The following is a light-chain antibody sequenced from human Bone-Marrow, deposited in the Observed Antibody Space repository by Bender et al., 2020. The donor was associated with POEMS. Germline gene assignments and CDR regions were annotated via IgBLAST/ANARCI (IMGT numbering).Light chain of an antibody. Sequence: SYELTQPSSVSVSPGQTARITCSGDALPKKYAYWYQQKSGQAPVLVIYEDIKRPSGIPERFSGSSSGTTVTLTISGVQAEDEADYYCQSVDSSDDTWVFGGGTKLTVL. V-gene: IGLV3-25*03. CDR2: EDI. J-gene: IGLJ3*02. CDR1: ALPKKY. CDR3: QSVDSSDDTWV.